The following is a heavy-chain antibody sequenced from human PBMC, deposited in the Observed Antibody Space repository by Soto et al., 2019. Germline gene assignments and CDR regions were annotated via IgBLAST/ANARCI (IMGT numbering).Heavy chain of an antibody. V-gene: IGHV4-39*01. Sequence: SETLSLTCTVSGGSISSSSYYWGWIRQPPGKGLEWIGSIYYSGSTYYNPSLKSRVTISVATSKNQFSLKLSSVTAADTAVYYCARHSGGYDYTPVGTPHRGQGELDYWGQGTLVTVSS. CDR2: IYYSGST. D-gene: IGHD5-12*01. J-gene: IGHJ4*02. CDR1: GGSISSSSYY. CDR3: ARHSGGYDYTPVGTPHRGQGELDY.